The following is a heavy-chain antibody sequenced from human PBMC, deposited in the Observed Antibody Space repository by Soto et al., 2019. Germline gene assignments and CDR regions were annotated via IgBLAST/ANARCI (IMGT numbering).Heavy chain of an antibody. Sequence: VRLSCAASGFNFSNHWMHWVRQRPAEGLVWVSRITSDGKSKAYAESVKGRFAISRDNAKNTLYLQMNGLTAEDTAVYYCARESGDWPLNWFDPWGQGTLVTVSS. J-gene: IGHJ5*02. CDR1: GFNFSNHW. CDR2: ITSDGKSK. V-gene: IGHV3-74*01. CDR3: ARESGDWPLNWFDP. D-gene: IGHD2-21*02.